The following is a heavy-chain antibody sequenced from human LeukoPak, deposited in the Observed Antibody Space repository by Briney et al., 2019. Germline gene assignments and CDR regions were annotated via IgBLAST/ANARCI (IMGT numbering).Heavy chain of an antibody. CDR3: ARAGVLTATYYYDSSGPRGYAFDI. V-gene: IGHV4-4*02. J-gene: IGHJ3*02. Sequence: SETLSLTCAVSGGSISSSNWWSWVRQPPGKGLEWIGEIYHSGSTNYNPSLKSRVTISVDKSKNQFSLKLSSVTAADTAVYYCARAGVLTATYYYDSSGPRGYAFDIWGQGTMVTVSS. D-gene: IGHD3-22*01. CDR1: GGSISSSNW. CDR2: IYHSGST.